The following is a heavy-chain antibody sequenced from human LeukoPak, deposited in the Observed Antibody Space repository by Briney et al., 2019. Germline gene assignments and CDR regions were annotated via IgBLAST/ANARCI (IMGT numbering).Heavy chain of an antibody. CDR2: IWYDGSNK. Sequence: GGSLRLSCAASGFTLSSYCIHWVRQAPGQGLEGGGVIWYDGSNKYYADSVKGRFTISRDNSKNTLYLQMNSLRAEDTAVYYCASDRSDYYYDSSGLDPWGQGTLVTVSS. V-gene: IGHV3-33*01. J-gene: IGHJ5*02. CDR1: GFTLSSYC. D-gene: IGHD3-22*01. CDR3: ASDRSDYYYDSSGLDP.